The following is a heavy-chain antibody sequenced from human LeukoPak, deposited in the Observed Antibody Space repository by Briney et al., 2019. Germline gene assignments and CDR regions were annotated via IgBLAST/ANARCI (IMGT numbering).Heavy chain of an antibody. CDR1: GFTFNSYT. J-gene: IGHJ6*03. Sequence: GRSLRLSCAASGFTFNSYTIHWVRQAPGKGLEWVAVISYDGSNKYYADSVKGRFTIYRDKSKNTLYLQMNSLRAEDTAVYYCARGPHIVVATLYYYYMDVWGKGTTVTVSS. V-gene: IGHV3-30-3*01. D-gene: IGHD3-22*01. CDR3: ARGPHIVVATLYYYYMDV. CDR2: ISYDGSNK.